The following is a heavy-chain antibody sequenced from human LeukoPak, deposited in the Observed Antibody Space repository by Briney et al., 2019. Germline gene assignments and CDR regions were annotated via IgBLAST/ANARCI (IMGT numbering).Heavy chain of an antibody. V-gene: IGHV3-74*01. CDR1: GFTFSSYW. J-gene: IGHJ4*02. D-gene: IGHD6-19*01. CDR2: INSDGSST. Sequence: PGGSLRLSCAASGFTFSSYWMHWVRQAPGKGLVWVSRINSDGSSTTYADYVKGRFTISRDNAKNTLYLQMNSLRAEDTAVYYCAPTRYSSGWPFDYWGQGTLVTVSS. CDR3: APTRYSSGWPFDY.